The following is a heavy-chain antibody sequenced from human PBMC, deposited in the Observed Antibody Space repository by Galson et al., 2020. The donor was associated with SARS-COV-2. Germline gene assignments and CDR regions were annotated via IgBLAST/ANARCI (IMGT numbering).Heavy chain of an antibody. CDR2: ISPSSQYI. D-gene: IGHD6-6*01. J-gene: IGHJ4*02. CDR3: ARFWVAAGRSSLDF. CDR1: GFTFSTYA. Sequence: KIGESLKISCAASGFTFSTYAVNWVRQAPGKGLEWVSAISPSSQYIFYAASVKGRFTISRDNTKNTLFLQLNSLRAEDTAVYYCARFWVAAGRSSLDFWGQGTLVTVSS. V-gene: IGHV3-21*01.